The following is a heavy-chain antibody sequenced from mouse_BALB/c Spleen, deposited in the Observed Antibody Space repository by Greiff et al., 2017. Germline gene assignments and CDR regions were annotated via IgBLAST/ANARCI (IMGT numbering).Heavy chain of an antibody. CDR3: ARQGGTTTAHDY. CDR2: ISSGGSYT. CDR1: GFTFSSYA. J-gene: IGHJ2*01. D-gene: IGHD1-2*01. Sequence: EVQGVESGGGLVKPGGSLKLSCAASGFTFSSYAMSWVRQTPEKRLEWVATISSGGSYTYYPDSVKGRFTISRDNAKNTLYLQMSSLRSEDTAMYYCARQGGTTTAHDYWGQGTTLTVSS. V-gene: IGHV5-9-3*01.